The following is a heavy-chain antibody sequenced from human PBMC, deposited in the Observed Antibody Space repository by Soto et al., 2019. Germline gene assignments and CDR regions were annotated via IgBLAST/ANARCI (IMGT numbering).Heavy chain of an antibody. CDR3: ARDYLAYQMLSSFDP. Sequence: SETLSLTCTVSGGSINSYDWSWIRQPPGKGPEWIGYIYYSGNTKYNPSLKSRVSLSVDMSKNQFSLKLYSVTAADTAVYYCARDYLAYQMLSSFDPWGQGTLVTVSS. CDR2: IYYSGNT. D-gene: IGHD2-2*01. V-gene: IGHV4-59*01. CDR1: GGSINSYD. J-gene: IGHJ5*02.